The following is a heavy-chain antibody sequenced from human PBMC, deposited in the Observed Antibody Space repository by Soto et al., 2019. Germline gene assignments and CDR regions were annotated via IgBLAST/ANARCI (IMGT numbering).Heavy chain of an antibody. J-gene: IGHJ4*02. D-gene: IGHD2-15*01. Sequence: ASVKASCKASGYTFTSYAMHWVRQAPGQRLEWMGWINAGNGNTKYSQKFQGRVTVTKDTSASTAYMELSSLRSEDTAVYYCARDLGGWPDYWGQGTLVTVSS. CDR2: INAGNGNT. CDR3: ARDLGGWPDY. CDR1: GYTFTSYA. V-gene: IGHV1-3*01.